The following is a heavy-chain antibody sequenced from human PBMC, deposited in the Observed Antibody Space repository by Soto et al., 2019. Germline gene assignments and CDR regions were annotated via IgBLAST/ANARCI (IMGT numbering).Heavy chain of an antibody. CDR2: ISGSGDST. D-gene: IGHD2-2*01. J-gene: IGHJ4*02. CDR1: GLTFTSYA. CDR3: AIRAPLVAIPAATKYYFDY. Sequence: GGSMRLSCAASGLTFTSYAMSWVRQAPGKGLEWVSAISGSGDSTYYANSVKGRFTISRDNTKNTLYLQMNSLRVEDTAVYYCAIRAPLVAIPAATKYYFDYWGQGTLVSVSS. V-gene: IGHV3-23*01.